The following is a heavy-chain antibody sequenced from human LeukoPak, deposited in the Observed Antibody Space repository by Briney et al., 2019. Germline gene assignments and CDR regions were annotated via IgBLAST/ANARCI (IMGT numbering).Heavy chain of an antibody. V-gene: IGHV1-69*05. CDR2: IIPIFGTA. Sequence: SVTVSCKASGGTFSGYAISSVRQAPGQGVEWVGGIIPIFGTANNAQTLWGRDTLTTDKSPNTAYIELRRLRSQDTAVFNCARDRGHSYGFDYYYYSMDVWGKGTTVTVSS. CDR1: GGTFSGYA. J-gene: IGHJ6*03. D-gene: IGHD5-18*01. CDR3: ARDRGHSYGFDYYYYSMDV.